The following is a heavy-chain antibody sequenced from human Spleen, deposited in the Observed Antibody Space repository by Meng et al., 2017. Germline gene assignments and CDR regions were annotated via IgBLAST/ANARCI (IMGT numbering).Heavy chain of an antibody. V-gene: IGHV3-23*01. CDR1: GFTFSSHP. J-gene: IGHJ4*02. CDR2: ISGSGAGT. CDR3: AKAREGATGY. Sequence: EVQLLESGGGLVQPGGSLRLSCAASGFTFSSHPMSWVRQAPGKGLQWVSGISGSGAGTYYADSVKGRFTISRDNSKNTLYLQMNSLRAEDTAVYYCAKAREGATGYWGQGTLVTVSS. D-gene: IGHD1-14*01.